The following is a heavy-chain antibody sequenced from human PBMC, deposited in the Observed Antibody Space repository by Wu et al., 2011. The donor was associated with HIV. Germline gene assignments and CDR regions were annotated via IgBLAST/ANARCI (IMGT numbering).Heavy chain of an antibody. V-gene: IGHV1-69*05. CDR2: IIPLFGTG. Sequence: TFSSYAINWVRQAPGQGLEWMGGIIPLFGTGEYAQIFQGRVTITTDESTSTAYMRLSSLRSEDTAVYFCASPRSPGFSSAWPTYFDYWGQGTLVTVSS. D-gene: IGHD6-25*01. CDR1: TFSSYA. J-gene: IGHJ4*02. CDR3: ASPRSPGFSSAWPTYFDY.